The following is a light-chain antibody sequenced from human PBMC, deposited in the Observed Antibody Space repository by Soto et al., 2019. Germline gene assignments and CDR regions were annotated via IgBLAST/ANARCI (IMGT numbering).Light chain of an antibody. V-gene: IGKV3D-15*01. Sequence: EVVLTQSPGTLSLSRGERATLSCRASQSVRSNLAWYQQKPGQAPRLLIYDASNRATGIPDRFSGSGSGTDFTLTISSLQSEDFAVYYCQQYNNWPPWTFGQGTKVDIK. J-gene: IGKJ1*01. CDR3: QQYNNWPPWT. CDR1: QSVRSN. CDR2: DAS.